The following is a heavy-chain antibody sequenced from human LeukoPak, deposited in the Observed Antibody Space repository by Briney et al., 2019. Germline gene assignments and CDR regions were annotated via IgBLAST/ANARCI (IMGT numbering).Heavy chain of an antibody. CDR3: AKQMAVDYFDY. Sequence: GGSLRLSCAASGFTFDDYDMSWVRQAPGKGLEWVSVIYSGDNTYYADSVKGRFTISRDISKNTLYLQMNNLRAEDTAVYYCAKQMAVDYFDYWGQGTLVSVSS. J-gene: IGHJ4*02. CDR1: GFTFDDYD. V-gene: IGHV3-66*04. CDR2: IYSGDNT. D-gene: IGHD5-24*01.